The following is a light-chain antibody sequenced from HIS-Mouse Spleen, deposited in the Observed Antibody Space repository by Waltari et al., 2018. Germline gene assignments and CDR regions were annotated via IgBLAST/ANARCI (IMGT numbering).Light chain of an antibody. V-gene: IGKV3-11*01. CDR3: QQRSNWPIFT. CDR1: QSVSSY. J-gene: IGKJ3*01. CDR2: DAS. Sequence: DIVLTQSPATLSLSPGERATLSCRASQSVSSYLAWYQQKPGQAPRPLIYDASNRATGIPARFSGSGSGTDFTLTISSLEPEDFAVYYCQQRSNWPIFTFGPGTKVDIK.